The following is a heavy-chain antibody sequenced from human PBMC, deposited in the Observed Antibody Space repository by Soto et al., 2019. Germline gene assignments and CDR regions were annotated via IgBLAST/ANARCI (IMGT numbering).Heavy chain of an antibody. D-gene: IGHD3-10*01. CDR3: AHRAYFDSGKQFDY. V-gene: IGHV2-5*02. CDR2: IYWDDEK. Sequence: QITLKESGPTLVKPTQTLTLTCTFSGFSLSTSGVGVGWIRQPPGKALEWLAIIYWDDEKRYSPSLKTRLTVTKDTSKNQMVLTMTTVDPVDTATYYCAHRAYFDSGKQFDYWGQGTLVSVSS. J-gene: IGHJ4*02. CDR1: GFSLSTSGVG.